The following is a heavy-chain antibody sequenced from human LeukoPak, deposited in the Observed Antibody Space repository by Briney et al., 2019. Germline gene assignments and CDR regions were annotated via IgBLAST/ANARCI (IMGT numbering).Heavy chain of an antibody. CDR1: GGSISSYY. Sequence: SETLSLTCTVSGGSISSYYWSWIRQPPGKGLEWIGYIYYSGSTNYNPSLKSRVTISVDTSKNQFSLKLSSVTAADTAVYYCARFSLDIGAFDIWGQGTMVTVSS. J-gene: IGHJ3*02. D-gene: IGHD2-15*01. CDR3: ARFSLDIGAFDI. V-gene: IGHV4-59*08. CDR2: IYYSGST.